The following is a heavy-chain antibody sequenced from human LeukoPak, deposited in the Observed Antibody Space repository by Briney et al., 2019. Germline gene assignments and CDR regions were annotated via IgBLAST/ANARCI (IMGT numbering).Heavy chain of an antibody. J-gene: IGHJ5*02. CDR1: GGTFISYA. Sequence: SVKVSCKASGGTFISYAISWVRQAPGQGLEWMGGIIPIFGTANYAQKFQGRVTITADESTSTAYMELSSLRSEDTAVYYCARAVVGYCSSTSCYVNWFDPWGQGTLVTVSS. CDR3: ARAVVGYCSSTSCYVNWFDP. V-gene: IGHV1-69*13. D-gene: IGHD2-2*01. CDR2: IIPIFGTA.